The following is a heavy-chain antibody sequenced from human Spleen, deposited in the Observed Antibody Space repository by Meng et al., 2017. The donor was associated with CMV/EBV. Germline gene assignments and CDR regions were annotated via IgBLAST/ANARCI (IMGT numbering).Heavy chain of an antibody. CDR2: INLNSGGT. Sequence: ASVKVSCKASGYIFTDNYMHWVRQAPGQGLEWMGWINLNSGGTNYAHNLQGRVTITRNTSLRTAYMELSSLRSEDTAVYYCARSRAGDYGDLGAGLDSWGQGTLVTVSS. D-gene: IGHD4-17*01. CDR1: GYIFTDNY. V-gene: IGHV1-2*02. J-gene: IGHJ4*02. CDR3: ARSRAGDYGDLGAGLDS.